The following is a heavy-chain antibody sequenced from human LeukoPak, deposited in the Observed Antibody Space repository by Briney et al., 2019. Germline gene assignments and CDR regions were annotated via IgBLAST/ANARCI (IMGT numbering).Heavy chain of an antibody. J-gene: IGHJ4*02. CDR3: AREGFGELFFDY. CDR2: IYYSGST. D-gene: IGHD3-10*01. CDR1: GGSISSGGYY. Sequence: SQTLSLTCTVPGGSISSGGYYWSWIRQHPGKGLEWIGYIYYSGSTYYNPSLKSRVTISVDTSKNQFSLKLSSVTAADTAVYYCAREGFGELFFDYWGQGTLVTVSS. V-gene: IGHV4-31*03.